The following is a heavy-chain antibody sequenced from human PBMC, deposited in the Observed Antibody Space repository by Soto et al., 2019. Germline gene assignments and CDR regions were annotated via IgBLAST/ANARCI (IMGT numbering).Heavy chain of an antibody. CDR2: IWNDGSKK. V-gene: IGHV3-33*01. J-gene: IGHJ6*02. CDR1: GFTFSDYG. CDR3: ARSIYRRDGYNPPGDYYGMDV. Sequence: QVQLVESGGGVVQPGRSLRLSCTASGFTFSDYGTHWVRQAPGKGLKWVAVIWNDGSKKYYADSVKGRFTISRDNSKNTLYLQMNSLRDEDAAVYYCARSIYRRDGYNPPGDYYGMDVWGQGTTVTVSS. D-gene: IGHD6-25*01.